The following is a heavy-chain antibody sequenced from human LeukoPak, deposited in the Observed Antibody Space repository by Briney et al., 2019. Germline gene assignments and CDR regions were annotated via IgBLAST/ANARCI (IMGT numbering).Heavy chain of an antibody. CDR2: ISWNSGSI. J-gene: IGHJ4*02. CDR1: GFTFDDYA. D-gene: IGHD5-18*01. Sequence: PGRSLGLSCAASGFTFDDYAMHWVRQAPGKGLEWVSGISWNSGSIGYADSVKGRFTISRDNSKNTLYLQMNSLRAEDTAVYYCALYSYGPNAADFDYWGQGTLVTVSS. V-gene: IGHV3-9*01. CDR3: ALYSYGPNAADFDY.